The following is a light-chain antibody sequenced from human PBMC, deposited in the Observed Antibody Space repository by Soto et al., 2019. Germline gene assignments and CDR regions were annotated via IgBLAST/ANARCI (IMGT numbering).Light chain of an antibody. V-gene: IGKV3D-15*01. J-gene: IGKJ4*01. CDR1: QSVGSD. CDR2: DII. Sequence: EIVMTQSPATLSVSPGERATLSCRASQSVGSDLAWYQQKPGQAPRLVIYDIITRATGVPSRFSGSGSGTEFTLTISRLQSEDFAVYYCQQYNSWPLSFGGGTKVEIK. CDR3: QQYNSWPLS.